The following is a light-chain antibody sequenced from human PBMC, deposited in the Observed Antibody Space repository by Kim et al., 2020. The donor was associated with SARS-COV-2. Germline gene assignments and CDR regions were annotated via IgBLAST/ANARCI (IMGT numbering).Light chain of an antibody. CDR1: TGPVTSDYY. V-gene: IGLV7-43*01. Sequence: QTVVTQEPSLTVSPGGTVTLTCASSTGPVTSDYYPNWFQQKPGQAPRTLIYSTTKKHSWTPARFSGSLLGGKAALTLSGVQPEDEAEYYCLLYFGDAQLAVLGGGTQLTVL. CDR2: STT. CDR3: LLYFGDAQLAV. J-gene: IGLJ3*02.